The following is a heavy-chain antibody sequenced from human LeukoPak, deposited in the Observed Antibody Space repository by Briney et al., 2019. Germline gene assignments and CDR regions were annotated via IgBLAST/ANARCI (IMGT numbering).Heavy chain of an antibody. CDR1: GFTFDDYG. V-gene: IGHV3-20*04. Sequence: PGGSLRLSCAASGFTFDDYGLSRVRQAPGKGLEGFSTINWNVGSTGYADSVKGRFTISRDNAKNPLYLQMNSLRAEDTALYYCARVSDISVAAYLDYWGQGRLVTASS. D-gene: IGHD6-19*01. CDR3: ARVSDISVAAYLDY. CDR2: INWNVGST. J-gene: IGHJ4*02.